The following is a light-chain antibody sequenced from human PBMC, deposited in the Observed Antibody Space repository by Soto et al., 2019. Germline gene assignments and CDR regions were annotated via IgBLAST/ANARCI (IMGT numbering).Light chain of an antibody. CDR1: SSNIGSNA. J-gene: IGLJ2*01. CDR2: SNI. CDR3: AAWDDSLNGVL. Sequence: QSVLTQPPSASGTPGQRVTISCSGSSSNIGSNAVNWYQQLPGTAPKLLIYSNIQRPSGVPDRFSGSKSGTSASLAISGLQSEDEADYYCAAWDDSLNGVLFGGGTKPTVL. V-gene: IGLV1-44*01.